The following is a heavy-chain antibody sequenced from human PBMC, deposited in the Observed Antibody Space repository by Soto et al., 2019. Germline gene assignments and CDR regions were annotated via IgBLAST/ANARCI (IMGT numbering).Heavy chain of an antibody. D-gene: IGHD6-13*01. Sequence: ASVKVSCKASGYTFTSYYMHWVRQAPGQGLEWMGIINPSGGSTSYAQKFQGRVTMTRDTSTSTVYMELSSLRSEDTAVYYCGRGFGYSSSWYTHFYYYGMDVWGQGTTVTVSS. CDR2: INPSGGST. CDR1: GYTFTSYY. V-gene: IGHV1-46*01. CDR3: GRGFGYSSSWYTHFYYYGMDV. J-gene: IGHJ6*02.